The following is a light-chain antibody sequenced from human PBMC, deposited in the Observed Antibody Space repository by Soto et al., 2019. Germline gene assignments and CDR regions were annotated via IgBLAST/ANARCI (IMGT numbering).Light chain of an antibody. CDR2: GNT. J-gene: IGLJ1*01. CDR1: SSDVGAYNY. CDR3: QSYDSTLSARYV. V-gene: IGLV1-40*01. Sequence: QSVLTQPASVSGSPGQSITISCTGTSSDVGAYNYVSWYQRHPGTAPKLLIVGNTIRPSGVPDRFSASTSGTSASLAITGLQAEDEGDYYCQSYDSTLSARYVFGTGTQLTVL.